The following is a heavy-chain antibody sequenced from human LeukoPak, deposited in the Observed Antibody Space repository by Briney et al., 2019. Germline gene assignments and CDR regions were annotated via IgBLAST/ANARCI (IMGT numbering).Heavy chain of an antibody. J-gene: IGHJ6*02. CDR2: VYSGVTT. V-gene: IGHV3-66*01. Sequence: PGGSLRLSCAASAFTVSINYIGWVRQAPGEGLEWVSIVYSGVTTYYAASVKGIVTLSRDNSKKTLYLQMNRLRAEDPSVYYCARCNSPYYYGMDVWGQGTTVTVSS. CDR1: AFTVSINY. D-gene: IGHD4-23*01. CDR3: ARCNSPYYYGMDV.